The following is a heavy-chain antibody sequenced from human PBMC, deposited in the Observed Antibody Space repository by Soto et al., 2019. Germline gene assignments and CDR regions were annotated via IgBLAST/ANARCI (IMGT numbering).Heavy chain of an antibody. V-gene: IGHV3-30*18. Sequence: GGSLRLSCAASGFTFSSYGMHWVRQAPGKGLEWVAVISYDGSNKYYADSVKGRFTISRDNSKNTLYLQMNSLRAEDTAVYYCAKDGAVADYYYYYGMDVWGQGTTVTVSS. J-gene: IGHJ6*02. D-gene: IGHD6-19*01. CDR2: ISYDGSNK. CDR1: GFTFSSYG. CDR3: AKDGAVADYYYYYGMDV.